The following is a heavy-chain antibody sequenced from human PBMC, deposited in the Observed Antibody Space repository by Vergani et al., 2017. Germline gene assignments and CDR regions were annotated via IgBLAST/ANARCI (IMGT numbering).Heavy chain of an antibody. CDR3: AXDGGEYDKDALDV. Sequence: QVQLQESGPGLVKPSQTLALTCTVSGGSFSTGGQSWTWLRQSAGKGLEWIGRIYTSGATKYNPSLRSRAIISVDASKKQFSLKLTSVTAADTAVYYCAXDGGEYDKDALDVWGQGTKVTVTS. CDR1: GGSFSTGGQS. J-gene: IGHJ3*01. CDR2: IYTSGAT. D-gene: IGHD2-21*01. V-gene: IGHV4-61*02.